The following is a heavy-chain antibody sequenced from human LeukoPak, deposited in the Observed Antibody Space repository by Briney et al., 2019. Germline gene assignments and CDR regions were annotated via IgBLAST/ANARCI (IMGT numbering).Heavy chain of an antibody. D-gene: IGHD1-26*01. Sequence: GASVKVSCKASGYTFTSYGISWVRQAPGQGLEWMGGIIPIFGTANYAQKFQGRVTITADESTSTAYMELSSLRSEDTAVYYCASLTGGWNYYGMDVWGQGTTVTVSS. CDR1: GYTFTSYG. CDR3: ASLTGGWNYYGMDV. J-gene: IGHJ6*02. V-gene: IGHV1-69*13. CDR2: IIPIFGTA.